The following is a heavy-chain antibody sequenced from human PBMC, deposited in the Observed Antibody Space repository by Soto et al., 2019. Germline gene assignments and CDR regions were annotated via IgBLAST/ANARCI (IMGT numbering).Heavy chain of an antibody. CDR2: IYYSGST. CDR1: GGSISSGGYY. V-gene: IGHV4-61*08. D-gene: IGHD1-26*01. J-gene: IGHJ2*01. CDR3: ARVPIVGATTFWYFDL. Sequence: QVQLQESGPGLVKPSQTLSLTCTVSGGSISSGGYYWSWIRQHPGKGLEWIGYIYYSGSTNYNPSLKSRVTISVDTSKNQFSLKLSSVTAADTAVYYCARVPIVGATTFWYFDLWGRGTLVTVSS.